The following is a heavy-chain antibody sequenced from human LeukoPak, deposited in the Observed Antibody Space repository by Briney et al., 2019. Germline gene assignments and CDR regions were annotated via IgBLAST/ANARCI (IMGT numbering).Heavy chain of an antibody. Sequence: PSQTLSFTCTVSGGSISSGSYYWSWIRQPAGKGLEWIGRIYTSGSTNYNPSLKSRVTISVDTSKNQFSLRLSSVTAADTAVHYCARAPKTQYCSGGRCDYNWFDPWGQGTLVTVSS. D-gene: IGHD2-15*01. CDR1: GGSISSGSYY. V-gene: IGHV4-61*02. CDR2: IYTSGST. CDR3: ARAPKTQYCSGGRCDYNWFDP. J-gene: IGHJ5*02.